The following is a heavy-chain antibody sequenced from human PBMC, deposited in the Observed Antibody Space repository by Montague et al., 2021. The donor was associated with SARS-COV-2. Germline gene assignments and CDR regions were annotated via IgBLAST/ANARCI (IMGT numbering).Heavy chain of an antibody. CDR2: ISGSGDTI. V-gene: IGHV3-23*01. D-gene: IGHD3-3*01. J-gene: IGHJ3*02. CDR3: AKDLFDTNLADALDI. CDR1: GFTFSSYA. Sequence: SLRLSCAASGFTFSSYAMTWVRQAPGQGLEWVSTISGSGDTIEXXXSXXXHFTISRDNSKNTLYLQLHGLRVEATAIYYCAKDLFDTNLADALDIWGQGTVVTVSS.